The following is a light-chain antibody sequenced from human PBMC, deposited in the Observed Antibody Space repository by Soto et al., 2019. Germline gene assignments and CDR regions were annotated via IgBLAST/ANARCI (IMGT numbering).Light chain of an antibody. CDR1: QSVTGTN. V-gene: IGKV3-20*01. J-gene: IGKJ2*01. CDR2: DAV. CDR3: HQYSSSLGT. Sequence: EIVLTQSPGTLSLSPGEGATLSVMASQSVTGTNLAWYQQRAGQAPRLLIYDAVRRATGIPDRFSGSGSGTDFTLTISRLEPEDFAVYFCHQYSSSLGTFGQGPRWIS.